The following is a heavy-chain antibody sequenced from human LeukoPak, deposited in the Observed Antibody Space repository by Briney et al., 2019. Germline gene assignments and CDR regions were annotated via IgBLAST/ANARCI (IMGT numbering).Heavy chain of an antibody. CDR1: GGSFSGYY. CDR3: ARGRGCSSTSCYTSPYYYYYMDV. V-gene: IGHV4-34*01. D-gene: IGHD2-2*02. Sequence: SETLSLTCAVYGGSFSGYYWSWIRQPPGKGLEWIGEIKHSGSTNYNPSLKSRVTISVDTSKNQFSLKLSSVTAADTAVYYCARGRGCSSTSCYTSPYYYYYMDVWGKGTTVTVSS. J-gene: IGHJ6*03. CDR2: IKHSGST.